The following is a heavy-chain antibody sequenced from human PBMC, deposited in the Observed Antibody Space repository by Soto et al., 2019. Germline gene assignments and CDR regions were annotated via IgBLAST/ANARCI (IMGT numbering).Heavy chain of an antibody. CDR3: ARHHDSSGYYSHFDY. D-gene: IGHD3-22*01. V-gene: IGHV3-23*01. Sequence: EVQLLESGGGLVQPGGSLRLSCSASEFKFTSYAMSWVRQAPGKGLEWVSAVSGTSGATYYADSVKGRFTISRDNSKKTLYVLMNSLRAEDTAVYYCARHHDSSGYYSHFDYWGQGTLVTVSS. J-gene: IGHJ4*02. CDR2: VSGTSGAT. CDR1: EFKFTSYA.